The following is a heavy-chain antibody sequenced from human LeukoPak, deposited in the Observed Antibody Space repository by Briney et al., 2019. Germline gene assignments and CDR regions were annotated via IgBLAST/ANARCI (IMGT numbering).Heavy chain of an antibody. CDR1: GGSISSGSYY. CDR2: IYTSGST. V-gene: IGHV4-61*02. J-gene: IGHJ6*03. Sequence: PSETLSLTCTVSGGSISSGSYYWSWIRQPAGKGLEWIGRIYTSGSTNYNPSLKSRVTTSVDTSKNQFSLKLSSVTAADTAVYYCARLYHYMDVWGKGTTVTISS. CDR3: ARLYHYMDV.